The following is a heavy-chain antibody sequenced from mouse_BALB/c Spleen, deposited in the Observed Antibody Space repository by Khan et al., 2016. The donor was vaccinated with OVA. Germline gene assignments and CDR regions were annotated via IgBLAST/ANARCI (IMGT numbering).Heavy chain of an antibody. J-gene: IGHJ4*01. CDR2: ISYSGST. V-gene: IGHV3-2*02. D-gene: IGHD1-1*01. CDR1: GYSITSDYA. Sequence: EVQLVESGPGLVKPSQSLSLTCTVTGYSITSDYAWNWIRQFPGNKLEWMGYISYSGSTSYNPSLRSRISITRDTSKNQFFLQLNSVTTEDTATFYCARQNYYGYAMDYWGQGTSGTVSS. CDR3: ARQNYYGYAMDY.